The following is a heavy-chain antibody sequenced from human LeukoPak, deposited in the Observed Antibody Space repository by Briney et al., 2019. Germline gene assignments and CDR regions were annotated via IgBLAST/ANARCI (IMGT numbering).Heavy chain of an antibody. Sequence: GSSVKVSCKASGGTFSSYAISWARQAPGQGLEWMGRIIPIFGTANYAQKFQGRVTITTDESTSTAYMELSSLRSEDTAVYYCARGSPYYDSSGYPPFDYWGQGTLVTVSS. J-gene: IGHJ4*02. CDR1: GGTFSSYA. CDR2: IIPIFGTA. D-gene: IGHD3-22*01. V-gene: IGHV1-69*05. CDR3: ARGSPYYDSSGYPPFDY.